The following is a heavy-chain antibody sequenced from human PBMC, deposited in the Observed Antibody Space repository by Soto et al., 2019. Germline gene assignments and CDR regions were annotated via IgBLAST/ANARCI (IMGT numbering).Heavy chain of an antibody. CDR2: IYSSGST. V-gene: IGHV4-59*11. Sequence: PSVTKSLTCTVSVGTIISHRWSWIRQPPGKGLEWIGYIYSSGSTNYNPSLRSRVTISVDTFKNQFSLKLSSVTAADTAMYYCARGKTSFDPWGQGTLVTVSS. CDR1: VGTIISHR. J-gene: IGHJ5*02. CDR3: ARGKTSFDP.